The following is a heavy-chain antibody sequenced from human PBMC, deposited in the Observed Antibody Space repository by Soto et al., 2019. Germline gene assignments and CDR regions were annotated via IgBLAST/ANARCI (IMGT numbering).Heavy chain of an antibody. CDR1: GGSISSYY. CDR2: IYYSGST. Sequence: PSETLSLTCTVSGGSISSYYWSWIRQPPGKGLEWIGYIYYSGSTNYNPSLKSRVTISVDTSKNQFSLKLSSVTAADTAVYYCARDLGSSWFDYWGQGTLVTVS. D-gene: IGHD6-13*01. V-gene: IGHV4-59*01. CDR3: ARDLGSSWFDY. J-gene: IGHJ4*02.